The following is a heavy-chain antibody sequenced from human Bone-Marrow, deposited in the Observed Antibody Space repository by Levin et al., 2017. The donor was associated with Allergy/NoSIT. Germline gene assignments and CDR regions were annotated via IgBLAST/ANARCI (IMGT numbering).Heavy chain of an antibody. V-gene: IGHV3-23*01. Sequence: GGSLRLSCAASGFTFSSSAMDWVRQAPGEGLQWVSAIRPTGDRTYYTDSVKGRFTISRDNSRNTVYLQMNNLRAEDTANYYCAKETGGSGWYTVDYWGRGTLVTVS. J-gene: IGHJ4*02. D-gene: IGHD6-13*01. CDR3: AKETGGSGWYTVDY. CDR2: IRPTGDRT. CDR1: GFTFSSSA.